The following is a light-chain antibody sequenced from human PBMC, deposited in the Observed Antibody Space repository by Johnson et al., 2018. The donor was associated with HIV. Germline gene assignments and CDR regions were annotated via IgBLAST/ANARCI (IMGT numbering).Light chain of an antibody. CDR3: GTWDSSLSAYV. V-gene: IGLV1-51*01. J-gene: IGLJ1*01. Sequence: QSVLTQPPSVSAAPGQKVTISCSGSSSNIGRNYVSWYQQLPGTAPKLLIFDNNKRPSGIPDRFSGSKSGTSATLGITGLQTGDEADYYCGTWDSSLSAYVCGTGTKVTAL. CDR2: DNN. CDR1: SSNIGRNY.